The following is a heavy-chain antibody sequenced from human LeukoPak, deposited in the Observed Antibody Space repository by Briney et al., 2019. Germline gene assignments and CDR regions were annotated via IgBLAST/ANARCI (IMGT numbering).Heavy chain of an antibody. CDR2: ISTYNGET. J-gene: IGHJ4*02. CDR1: GYTFTSNS. V-gene: IGHV1-18*01. CDR3: AKDRWRDGSSSFDN. Sequence: ASVKVSCKASGYTFTSNSINWVRQAPGQGLEWMGWISTYNGETIYAQKVQGRVTMTTDTSTSTAYMGLRSLRSDDTAVYYCAKDRWRDGSSSFDNWGQGTLVTVCS. D-gene: IGHD6-6*01.